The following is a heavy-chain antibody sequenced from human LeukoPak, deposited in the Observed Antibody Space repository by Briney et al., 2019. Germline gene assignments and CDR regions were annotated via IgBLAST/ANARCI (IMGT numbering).Heavy chain of an antibody. Sequence: SVKVSCKASGGTFSSYTISWVRQAPGQGLEWMGRIIPILGIANYAQKFQGRVTITADKSTSTAYMELSSLRSEDTAVYYCARDPLMVFGVVPPPLHYGMDVWGQGTTVTVSS. CDR3: ARDPLMVFGVVPPPLHYGMDV. CDR1: GGTFSSYT. J-gene: IGHJ6*02. V-gene: IGHV1-69*04. CDR2: IIPILGIA. D-gene: IGHD3-3*01.